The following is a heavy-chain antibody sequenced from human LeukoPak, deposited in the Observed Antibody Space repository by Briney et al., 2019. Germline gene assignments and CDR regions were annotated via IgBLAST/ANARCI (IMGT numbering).Heavy chain of an antibody. CDR2: IKQDGSEK. J-gene: IGHJ3*02. D-gene: IGHD3-3*01. Sequence: GGSLRRSCAASGFTFSSYWMSWVRQAPGKGLEWVANIKQDGSEKYYVDSVKGRFTISRDNAKNSLYLQMNSLRAEHTAVYYCARVHDYDFWSGLGAFDIWGQGTMVTVSS. V-gene: IGHV3-7*01. CDR1: GFTFSSYW. CDR3: ARVHDYDFWSGLGAFDI.